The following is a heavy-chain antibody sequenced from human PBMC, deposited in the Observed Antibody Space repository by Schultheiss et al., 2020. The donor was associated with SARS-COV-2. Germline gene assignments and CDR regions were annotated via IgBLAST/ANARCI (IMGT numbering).Heavy chain of an antibody. D-gene: IGHD3-22*01. CDR3: ARHEWEDNYYDSSGYYSWFDP. V-gene: IGHV4-39*01. CDR1: GGSISSSSSY. CDR2: MYYSGNT. J-gene: IGHJ5*02. Sequence: SQTLSLTCSVSGGSISSSSSYWGWIRQPPGKGLEWIGSMYYSGNTYYNPSLKSRVIMSVDTSKNQFSLKLNSVTAADTAVYYCARHEWEDNYYDSSGYYSWFDPWGQGTLVTVSS.